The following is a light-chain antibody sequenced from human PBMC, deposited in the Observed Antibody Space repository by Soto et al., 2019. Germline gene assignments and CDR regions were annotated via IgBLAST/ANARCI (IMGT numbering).Light chain of an antibody. J-gene: IGLJ1*01. CDR3: CSYAGSYTYV. CDR2: DVN. Sequence: QSALTQPRSVSGSAGQSVAISCTGTSSDVGGYNYVSWYQQHPGKAPKPMIYDVNKRPSGVPDRFSGSKSGNTASLTISGLQAEDEADYYCCSYAGSYTYVFGTGTKVTVL. CDR1: SSDVGGYNY. V-gene: IGLV2-11*01.